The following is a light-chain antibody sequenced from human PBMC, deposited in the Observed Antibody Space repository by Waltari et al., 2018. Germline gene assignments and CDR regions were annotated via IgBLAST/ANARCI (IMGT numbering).Light chain of an antibody. V-gene: IGKV3-20*01. J-gene: IGKJ1*01. CDR3: QHYVRLPAT. CDR2: GAS. CDR1: QSVSRA. Sequence: EIVLTQSPGTLSLSPGERATLSCRASQSVSRALAWYQQKPGPAPRLLIYGASNRATGIPDRFSGSGSGTDFSLTISRLDPEEVAVYFCQHYVRLPATFGQGTKVEIK.